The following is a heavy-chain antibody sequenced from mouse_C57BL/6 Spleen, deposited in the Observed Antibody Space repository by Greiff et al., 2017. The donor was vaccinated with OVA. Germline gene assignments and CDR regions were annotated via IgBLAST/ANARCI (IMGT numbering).Heavy chain of an antibody. CDR3: ARLGNFYWYFDV. CDR2: ISSGSSTI. D-gene: IGHD2-1*01. V-gene: IGHV5-17*01. Sequence: EVKLVESGGGLVKPGGSLKLSCAASGFTFSDYGMHWVRQAPEKGLEWVAYISSGSSTIYYADTVKGRFTISRDNAKNTLFLQMTSLRSEDTAMYYCARLGNFYWYFDVWGTATTVTVSS. J-gene: IGHJ1*03. CDR1: GFTFSDYG.